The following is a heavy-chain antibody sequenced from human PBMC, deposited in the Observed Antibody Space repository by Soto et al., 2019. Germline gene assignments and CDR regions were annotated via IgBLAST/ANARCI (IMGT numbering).Heavy chain of an antibody. V-gene: IGHV3-30*18. CDR1: GFTFSSYG. D-gene: IGHD6-19*01. J-gene: IGHJ5*02. CDR2: ISYDGSNK. Sequence: PGGSLRLSCAASGFTFSSYGMHWVRQAPGKGLEWVAVISYDGSNKYYADSVKGRFTISRDNSKNTLYLQMNSLRAEDTAVYYCAKDQGRTVTRGDWFDPWGQGTLVTVSS. CDR3: AKDQGRTVTRGDWFDP.